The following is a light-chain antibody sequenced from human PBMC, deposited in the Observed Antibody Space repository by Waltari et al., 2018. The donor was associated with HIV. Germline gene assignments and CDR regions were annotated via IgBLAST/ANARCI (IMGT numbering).Light chain of an antibody. CDR3: RQYSNYLGS. V-gene: IGKV1-5*03. J-gene: IGKJ1*01. CDR2: KAT. CDR1: QHVGAW. Sequence: DIHLSQFPRPLTASVGDRVRITCRASQHVGAWLAWYQQKPGQAPKLLIFKATDVEGGVPSRFSGSASGTECTLTIDTLHPDDTGSYYCRQYSNYLGSFGPGTKVEVK.